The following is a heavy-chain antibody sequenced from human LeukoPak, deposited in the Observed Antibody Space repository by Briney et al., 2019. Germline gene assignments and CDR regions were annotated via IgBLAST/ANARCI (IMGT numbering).Heavy chain of an antibody. V-gene: IGHV3-30*01. D-gene: IGHD3-10*01. CDR3: ARDSTYYYDSGSSGPHYFDN. CDR2: ISSGGTYE. J-gene: IGHJ4*02. CDR1: GSTFSNYA. Sequence: GKSLRLSCAASGSTFSNYAMHWVRQAPGKGLEWVSLISSGGTYEYYADSVKGRFTISRDNSKNTLYLQLNSLRAEDTAVYYCARDSTYYYDSGSSGPHYFDNWGQGTLVTVSS.